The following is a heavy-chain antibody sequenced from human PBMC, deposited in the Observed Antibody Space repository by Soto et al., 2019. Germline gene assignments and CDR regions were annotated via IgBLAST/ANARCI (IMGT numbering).Heavy chain of an antibody. CDR1: GFSFSTYA. Sequence: EVQLLDSGGGLVQPGGSLRLSCAASGFSFSTYAMSWVRQAPGKGLEWVSAISGSGGTTYYADSVKGRFTISRDNSKNTVYLQMNSLRDEDTAVYYCAKETMASAYADYWGQGTLVTVSS. V-gene: IGHV3-23*01. CDR2: ISGSGGTT. D-gene: IGHD2-2*01. J-gene: IGHJ4*02. CDR3: AKETMASAYADY.